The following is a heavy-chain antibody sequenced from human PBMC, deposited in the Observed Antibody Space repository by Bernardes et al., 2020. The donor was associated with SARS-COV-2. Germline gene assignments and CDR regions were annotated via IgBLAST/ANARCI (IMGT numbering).Heavy chain of an antibody. D-gene: IGHD4-17*01. V-gene: IGHV3-7*01. CDR2: TNDDGIQK. J-gene: IGHJ4*02. CDR3: ARLSMYGDYYFDY. CDR1: GFTFSSYW. Sequence: GGSLRLSCAASGFTFSSYWMSWVRQAPGKGLEWVANTNDDGIQKYYVDSVKGRFTFSRDNSENSVYLQMNNLRVEDTAVYYCARLSMYGDYYFDYWGQGTLVTVSS.